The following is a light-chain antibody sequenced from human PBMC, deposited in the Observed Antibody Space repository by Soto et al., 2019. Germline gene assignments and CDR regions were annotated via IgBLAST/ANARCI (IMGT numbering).Light chain of an antibody. CDR1: QSVSSS. V-gene: IGKV3-15*01. CDR2: GAS. Sequence: EIMMTQSPATLSVSPGERATLSCRATQSVSSSLAWYQQKPGQAPRLLIYGASTRATGIPARFSGSGSGTEFTLTISRLEPEDFAVYSCQQYGGSPLFTFGPGTRVDFK. J-gene: IGKJ3*01. CDR3: QQYGGSPLFT.